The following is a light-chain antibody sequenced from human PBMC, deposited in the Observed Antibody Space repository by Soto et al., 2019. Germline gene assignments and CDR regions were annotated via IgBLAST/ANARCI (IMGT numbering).Light chain of an antibody. CDR1: QSVSNNY. CDR3: QQYGSSGA. CDR2: GAS. J-gene: IGKJ1*01. V-gene: IGKV3-20*01. Sequence: EIVFTQSPGTLSLSPGEKANLSCRASQSVSNNYLAWYQQRPGQAPRLLIYGASNRATGIPDRFSGSGSETDFTLTISRLEPEDFAVYYCQQYGSSGAFGQGTKVDI.